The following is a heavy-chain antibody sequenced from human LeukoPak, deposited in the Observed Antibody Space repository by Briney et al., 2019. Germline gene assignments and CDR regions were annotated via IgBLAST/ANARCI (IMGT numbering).Heavy chain of an antibody. D-gene: IGHD1-26*01. CDR1: GGSISSSSYY. Sequence: SETLSLTCTVSGGSISSSSYYWGWIRQPPGKGLEWIGSIYYSGSTYYNPSLKSRVTISVDTSKNQFSLKLSSVTAADSAVYYCARGATDYWGQGTLVTVSS. J-gene: IGHJ4*02. V-gene: IGHV4-39*01. CDR3: ARGATDY. CDR2: IYYSGST.